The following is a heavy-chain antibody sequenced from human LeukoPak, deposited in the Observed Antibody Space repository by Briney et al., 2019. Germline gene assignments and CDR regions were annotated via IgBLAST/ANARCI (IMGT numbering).Heavy chain of an antibody. CDR3: ARDSRSIVGARVLADAFDI. D-gene: IGHD1-26*01. V-gene: IGHV3-11*06. CDR2: ISSSSSYT. CDR1: GFIFSDYY. J-gene: IGHJ3*02. Sequence: GGSLRLSCAASGFIFSDYYMSWIRQAPGKGLEWVSYISSSSSYTNYADSVKGRFTISRDNAKKSLYLQMNSLRAEDTAVYYCARDSRSIVGARVLADAFDIWGQGTMVTVSS.